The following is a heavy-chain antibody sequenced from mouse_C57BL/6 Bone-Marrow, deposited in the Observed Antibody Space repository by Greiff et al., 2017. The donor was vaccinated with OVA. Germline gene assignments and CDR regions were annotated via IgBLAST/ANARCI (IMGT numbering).Heavy chain of an antibody. D-gene: IGHD1-1*01. CDR3: ARSTGLHYGDYFDY. CDR2: IYPSDSAT. CDR1: GYTFTSYW. V-gene: IGHV1-61*01. J-gene: IGHJ2*01. Sequence: QVQLQQPGAELVRPGSSVKLSCKASGYTFTSYWMDWVKQRPGQGLEWIGNIYPSDSATHYNQKFKDKATLTVDKSTSTAYMQLSSLTSEDSAVYYCARSTGLHYGDYFDYWGKGTTLTVSS.